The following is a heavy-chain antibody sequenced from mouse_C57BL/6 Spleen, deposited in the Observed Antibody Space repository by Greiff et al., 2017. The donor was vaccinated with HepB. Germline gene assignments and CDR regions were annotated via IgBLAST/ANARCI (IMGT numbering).Heavy chain of an antibody. D-gene: IGHD2-5*01. CDR3: LYSNYVAY. CDR1: GYTFTDYE. Sequence: VKVVESGAELVRPGASVTLSCKASGYTFTDYEMHWVKQTPVHGLEWIGAIDPETGGTAYNQKFKGKAILTADKSSSTAYMELRSLTSEDSAVYYCLYSNYVAYWGQGTLVTVSA. V-gene: IGHV1-15*01. CDR2: IDPETGGT. J-gene: IGHJ3*01.